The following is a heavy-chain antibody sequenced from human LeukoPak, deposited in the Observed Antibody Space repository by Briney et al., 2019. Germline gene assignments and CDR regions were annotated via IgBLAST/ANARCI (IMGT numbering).Heavy chain of an antibody. V-gene: IGHV4-4*07. CDR3: ARRHQGATDSFFFDY. D-gene: IGHD1-26*01. CDR2: IYSSGST. J-gene: IGHJ4*02. CDR1: GGSISNYY. Sequence: SETLSLTCTVSGGSISNYYWSWIRQPDGKGLEWIGRIYSSGSTNYNPSLKSRVTMLVDTSKNQFSLKLSSVTAADMAVYYCARRHQGATDSFFFDYWGQGTLVTVSS.